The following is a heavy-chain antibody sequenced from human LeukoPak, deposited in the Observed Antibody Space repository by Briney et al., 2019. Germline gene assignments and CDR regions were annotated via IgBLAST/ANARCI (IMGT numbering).Heavy chain of an antibody. V-gene: IGHV3-20*04. D-gene: IGHD4-17*01. CDR2: INWNGGST. CDR1: GFTFDDYG. Sequence: GGSLRLSCAASGFTFDDYGMSWVRQAPGKGLEWVSGINWNGGSTGYADSVKGRFPLFRDNAKNSLFPQMNRLSGHEQAVYYCARGWHDYGDRDVFYICGQGAIVSVSS. CDR3: ARGWHDYGDRDVFYI. J-gene: IGHJ3*02.